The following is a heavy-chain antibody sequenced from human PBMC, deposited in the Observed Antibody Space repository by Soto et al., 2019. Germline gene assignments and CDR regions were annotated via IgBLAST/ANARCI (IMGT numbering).Heavy chain of an antibody. CDR1: GFTFSDYY. J-gene: IGHJ4*02. Sequence: QVQLVESGGGLVKPGGSLRLSCAVSGFTFSDYYMTWIRQPPGKGWEWVSYISSSTSHTNYADSVKGRFTISRDNAKNSLFLQMNSLRAEDTAVYYCARGRGAAADYFDFWGQGTLVTVSS. CDR3: ARGRGAAADYFDF. D-gene: IGHD6-13*01. V-gene: IGHV3-11*05. CDR2: ISSSTSHT.